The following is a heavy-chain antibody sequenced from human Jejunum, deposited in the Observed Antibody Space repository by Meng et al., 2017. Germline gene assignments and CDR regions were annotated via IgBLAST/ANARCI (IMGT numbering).Heavy chain of an antibody. CDR1: GSSLSTTGVG. V-gene: IGHV2-5*02. D-gene: IGHD6-13*01. Sequence: QFNVQVSGPTLVQPNQTPTLTCSFSGSSLSTTGVGVGWIRHPPGKALEWLALIYWDDDKRYSPSLKSRLTITKDTSTNQVVLTMTNVDPVDTATYYCTRRPGIAKNWCDPWGQGTLVTVSS. CDR2: IYWDDDK. CDR3: TRRPGIAKNWCDP. J-gene: IGHJ5*02.